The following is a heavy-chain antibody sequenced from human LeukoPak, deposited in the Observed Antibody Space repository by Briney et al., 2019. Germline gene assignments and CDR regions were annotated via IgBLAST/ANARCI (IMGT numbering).Heavy chain of an antibody. CDR1: GYTFTSYT. CDR3: ARGYSYGSDYYYGMDV. Sequence: ASVKVSCKASGYTFTSYTISWVRQAPGQGLEWMGWISGYNGNTKYAQKVQGRVTMTTDTSTSTAYMELRSLRSDDTAVYYCARGYSYGSDYYYGMDVWGQGTTVTVSS. D-gene: IGHD5-18*01. V-gene: IGHV1-18*01. J-gene: IGHJ6*02. CDR2: ISGYNGNT.